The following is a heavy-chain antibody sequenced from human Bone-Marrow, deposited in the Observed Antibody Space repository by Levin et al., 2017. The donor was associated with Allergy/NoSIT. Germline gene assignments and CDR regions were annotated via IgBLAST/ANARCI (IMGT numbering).Heavy chain of an antibody. J-gene: IGHJ4*02. CDR2: INPSGGST. Sequence: GESLKISCKASGYTFTSYYMHWVRQAPGQGLEWMGIINPSGGSTSYAQKFQGRVTMTRDTSTSTVYMELSSLRSEDTAVYYCARDKLDTAMFDYWGQGTLVTVSS. V-gene: IGHV1-46*01. CDR1: GYTFTSYY. D-gene: IGHD5-18*01. CDR3: ARDKLDTAMFDY.